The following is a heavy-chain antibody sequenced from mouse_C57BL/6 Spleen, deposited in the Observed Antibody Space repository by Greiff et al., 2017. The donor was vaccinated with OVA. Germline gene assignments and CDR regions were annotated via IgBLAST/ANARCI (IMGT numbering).Heavy chain of an antibody. CDR2: IDPSDSYT. V-gene: IGHV1-69*01. D-gene: IGHD4-1*01. J-gene: IGHJ3*01. Sequence: QVQLKQPGAELVMPGASVKLSCKASGYTFTSYWMHWVKQRPGQGLEWIGEIDPSDSYTNYNQKFKGKSTLTVDKSSSTAYMQLSSLTSEDSAVYYCARQSAGTRGRGFAYWGQGTLVTVSA. CDR1: GYTFTSYW. CDR3: ARQSAGTRGRGFAY.